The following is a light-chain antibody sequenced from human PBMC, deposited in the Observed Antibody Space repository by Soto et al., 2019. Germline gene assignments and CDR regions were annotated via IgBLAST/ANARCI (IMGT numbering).Light chain of an antibody. CDR3: QHRSNWLGT. V-gene: IGKV3-11*01. CDR1: QSVGSF. Sequence: EIVLTQSPATLSLSPGERATLSCRASQSVGSFLAWYQQKSGQAPRLLIYDASNRAPGIPARFSGSGSGTYFTLTISSLEPEDFAVYYCQHRSNWLGTFGPGTKVDSK. CDR2: DAS. J-gene: IGKJ3*01.